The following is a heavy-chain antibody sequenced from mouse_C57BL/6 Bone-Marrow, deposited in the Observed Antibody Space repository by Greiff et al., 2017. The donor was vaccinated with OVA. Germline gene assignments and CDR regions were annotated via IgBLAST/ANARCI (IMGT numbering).Heavy chain of an antibody. CDR3: AREGIYYGNPDY. V-gene: IGHV5-6*01. CDR1: GFTFSSYG. D-gene: IGHD2-1*01. CDR2: ISSGGSYT. Sequence: EVNVVESGGDLVKPGGSLKLSCAASGFTFSSYGMSWVRQTPDKRLEWVATISSGGSYTYYPDSVKGRFTISRDNAKNTLYLQMSSLKSEDTAMYYCAREGIYYGNPDYWGQGTTLTVSS. J-gene: IGHJ2*01.